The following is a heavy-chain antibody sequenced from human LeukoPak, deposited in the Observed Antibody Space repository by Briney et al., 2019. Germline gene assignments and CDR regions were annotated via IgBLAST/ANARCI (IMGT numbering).Heavy chain of an antibody. Sequence: PGGSLRLSCAASGFTFSSYAMHWVRQAPGKGLEWVAVISYDGSNKYYADSVKGRFTISRDNSKNTLYLQMNSLRAEDTAVYYCANGVICSSTSCYAPPEGYWGQGTLVTVSS. CDR1: GFTFSSYA. D-gene: IGHD2-2*01. CDR3: ANGVICSSTSCYAPPEGY. V-gene: IGHV3-30*04. J-gene: IGHJ4*02. CDR2: ISYDGSNK.